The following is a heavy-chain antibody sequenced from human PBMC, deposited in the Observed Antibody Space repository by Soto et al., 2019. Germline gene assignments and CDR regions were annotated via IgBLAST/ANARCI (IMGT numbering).Heavy chain of an antibody. D-gene: IGHD3-22*01. CDR2: IRSKAYGGTT. V-gene: IGHV3-49*04. CDR3: TSDYDSSGYYVGKIDY. Sequence: GSLRLSCSTSGFTSGDYAMSWVRQAPGKGLEWVGFIRSKAYGGTTVYAASVKGRFTISRDDSKSIAYLQMNSLKREDTAVYFCTSDYDSSGYYVGKIDYWGQGTLVTVSS. CDR1: GFTSGDYA. J-gene: IGHJ4*02.